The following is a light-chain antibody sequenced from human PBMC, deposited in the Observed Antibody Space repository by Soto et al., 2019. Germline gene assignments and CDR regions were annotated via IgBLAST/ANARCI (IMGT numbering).Light chain of an antibody. CDR2: AAS. Sequence: IQLTQSPSSLSASVGDRVTITCRASQGISSYLAWYQQKPGKAPKLLIYAASTLQSGVPSRFSGCGSGTDFTLTISSLQPEDFATYYCQQLNSYPPFTFGPGTKVDIK. CDR1: QGISSY. V-gene: IGKV1-9*01. CDR3: QQLNSYPPFT. J-gene: IGKJ3*01.